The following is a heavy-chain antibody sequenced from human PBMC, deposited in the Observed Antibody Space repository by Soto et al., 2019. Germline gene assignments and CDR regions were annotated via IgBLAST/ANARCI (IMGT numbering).Heavy chain of an antibody. J-gene: IGHJ4*02. D-gene: IGHD5-12*01. CDR1: GGSFSGYY. CDR3: ARLSRGYSAYDYDY. CDR2: ISYSGST. V-gene: IGHV4-59*08. Sequence: QVQLQESGPGLVKPSETLSLTCTVSGGSFSGYYWSWIRQSPGNLMEWIGCISYSGSTNYKPSLKSVLTISIDTSKTEFSLKVTSVTAADTAVYYCARLSRGYSAYDYDYWGQGSLVTVSS.